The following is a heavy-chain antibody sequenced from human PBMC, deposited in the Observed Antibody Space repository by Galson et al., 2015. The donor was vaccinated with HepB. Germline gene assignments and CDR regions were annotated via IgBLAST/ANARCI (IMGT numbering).Heavy chain of an antibody. CDR3: ARRADFWSGYFGYYYHYMDV. D-gene: IGHD3-3*01. J-gene: IGHJ6*03. CDR1: GFPFSNFW. Sequence: SLRLSCAVSGFPFSNFWMTWVRQAPGKGLEWVANIKQDGNEKYYVDSVKGRFTISRDNAKNSLYLQMNSLRVEDTAVYYCARRADFWSGYFGYYYHYMDVWGKGTTVTVFS. V-gene: IGHV3-7*01. CDR2: IKQDGNEK.